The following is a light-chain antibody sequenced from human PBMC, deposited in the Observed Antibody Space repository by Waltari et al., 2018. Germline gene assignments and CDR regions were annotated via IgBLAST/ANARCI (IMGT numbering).Light chain of an antibody. CDR1: SSDVGVYHF. Sequence: SALTQPASVSASPGQSLTISCTGTSSDVGVYHFFSWYQQHPGKAPQVIIFEISKRPSGVSNRFSGSKSGNTASLTISGLQAEDEANYYCCAYVGYSTWVFGGGTKLTVV. CDR2: EIS. J-gene: IGLJ3*02. V-gene: IGLV2-23*02. CDR3: CAYVGYSTWV.